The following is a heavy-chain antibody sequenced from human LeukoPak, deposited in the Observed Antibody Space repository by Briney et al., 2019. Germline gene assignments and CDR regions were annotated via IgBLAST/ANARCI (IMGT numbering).Heavy chain of an antibody. CDR2: INPNSGGT. CDR3: ARVGSGSFVYYYYMDV. J-gene: IGHJ6*03. Sequence: ASVKVSCKASGYTFTGYYMHWVRQAPGQGLEWMGWINPNSGGTNYAQKFQGRVTMTRDTSISTAYMELSRLRSDDTAVYYCARVGSGSFVYYYYMDVWGKGTTVTVSS. V-gene: IGHV1-2*02. CDR1: GYTFTGYY. D-gene: IGHD1-26*01.